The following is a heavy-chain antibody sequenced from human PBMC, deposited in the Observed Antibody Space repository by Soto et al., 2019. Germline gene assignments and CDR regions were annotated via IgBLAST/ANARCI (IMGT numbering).Heavy chain of an antibody. Sequence: LRLSCAASGFSFSNFAMSWVHQAPGTGLEWVSSISGSGDKTYYLDSVKGRFTISRDNSKNTLYLHMNSLGAEDTAVYFCAKDYASTWYWYFDPWGQGTLVTVSS. CDR1: GFSFSNFA. J-gene: IGHJ5*02. CDR3: AKDYASTWYWYFDP. CDR2: ISGSGDKT. V-gene: IGHV3-23*01. D-gene: IGHD6-13*01.